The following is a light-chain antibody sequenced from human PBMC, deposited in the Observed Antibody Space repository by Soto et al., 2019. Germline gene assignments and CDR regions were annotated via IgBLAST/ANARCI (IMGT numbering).Light chain of an antibody. J-gene: IGLJ2*01. Sequence: SSELTQPPSVSVAPGKTARITCGGANIGSKTVHWHQQKPGQAPVLVIYYDRDRPSGIPERFSGSNSGNTATLTISRVEAADEADYYCQVWDSSSDQSVFGGGTKLTVL. CDR2: YDR. V-gene: IGLV3-21*04. CDR3: QVWDSSSDQSV. CDR1: NIGSKT.